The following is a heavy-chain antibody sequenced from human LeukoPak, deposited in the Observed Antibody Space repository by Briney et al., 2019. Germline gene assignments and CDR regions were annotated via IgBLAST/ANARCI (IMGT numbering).Heavy chain of an antibody. CDR3: ARQRVYFYYMDV. CDR2: IYYSGST. V-gene: IGHV4-39*01. Sequence: PSETQSLTCTVSGGSISSSSYYWGWIRQPPGKGLEWIGSIYYSGSTYYNPSLKSRVTISVDTSKKQFSLKLSSVTAADTAVYYCARQRVYFYYMDVWGKGTTVTVSS. CDR1: GGSISSSSYY. J-gene: IGHJ6*03.